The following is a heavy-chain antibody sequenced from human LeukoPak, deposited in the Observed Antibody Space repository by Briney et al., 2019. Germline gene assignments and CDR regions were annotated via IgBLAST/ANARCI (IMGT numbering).Heavy chain of an antibody. CDR2: IYTSGST. CDR1: GGSISSGSCY. V-gene: IGHV4-61*02. CDR3: AREAGGRYYYDSSGYYWWFDP. Sequence: SQTLSLTCTVSGGSISSGSCYWSWIRQPAGKGLEWIGRIYTSGSTNYNPSLKSRVTISVDTSKDQFSLKLSSVTAADTAVYYCAREAGGRYYYDSSGYYWWFDPWGQGTLVTVSS. J-gene: IGHJ5*02. D-gene: IGHD3-22*01.